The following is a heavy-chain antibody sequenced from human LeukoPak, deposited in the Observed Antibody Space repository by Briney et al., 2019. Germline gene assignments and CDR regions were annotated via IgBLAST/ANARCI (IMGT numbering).Heavy chain of an antibody. J-gene: IGHJ4*02. V-gene: IGHV1-8*01. CDR3: ARGPITMIVVVKGYYFDY. CDR1: GYTFTSYD. D-gene: IGHD3-22*01. CDR2: MNPNSGNT. Sequence: ASVKVSCKASGYTFTSYDINWVRQATGQGLEWMGWMNPNSGNTGYAQKFQGRVTVTRNTSISTAYMELSSLRSEDTAVYYCARGPITMIVVVKGYYFDYWGQGTLVTVSS.